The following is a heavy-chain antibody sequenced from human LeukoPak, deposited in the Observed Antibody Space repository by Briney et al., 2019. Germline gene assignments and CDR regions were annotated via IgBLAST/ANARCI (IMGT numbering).Heavy chain of an antibody. CDR1: GFTFSSYA. D-gene: IGHD5-24*01. Sequence: GRSLRLSCAASGFTFSSYAMHWVRQAPGKGLGWVAVISYDGSNKYYADSVKGRFTISRDNSKNTLYLQMNSLRAEDTAVYYCAEGLRGYNGFFDYWGQGTLVTVSS. V-gene: IGHV3-30-3*02. J-gene: IGHJ4*02. CDR2: ISYDGSNK. CDR3: AEGLRGYNGFFDY.